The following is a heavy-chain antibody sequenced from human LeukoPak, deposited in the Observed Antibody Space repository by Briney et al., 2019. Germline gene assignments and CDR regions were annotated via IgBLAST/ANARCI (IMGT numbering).Heavy chain of an antibody. J-gene: IGHJ4*02. V-gene: IGHV1-69*06. CDR2: VIPIFGTA. Sequence: SVKVSCKASGGTFSSYAISWVRQAPGQGLEWMGGVIPIFGTANYAQKFQGRVTITADKSTSTAYMELSSLRSEDTAVYYCAREYCSSTSCYGPPIDYWGQGTLVTVSS. CDR1: GGTFSSYA. CDR3: AREYCSSTSCYGPPIDY. D-gene: IGHD2-2*01.